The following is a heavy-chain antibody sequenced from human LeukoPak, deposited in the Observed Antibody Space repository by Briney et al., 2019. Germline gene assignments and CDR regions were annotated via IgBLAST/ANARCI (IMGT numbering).Heavy chain of an antibody. J-gene: IGHJ4*02. CDR3: ARGGSYFDY. CDR1: GGSISSYY. Sequence: SETLSLTCTVSGGSISSYYWSWIRQPPGKGLEWIGYVYYSGTTNYNPSLKSRVSISVDTSKNQFSLKLTSVTAADTAVYYCARGGSYFDYWGQGTLVTVSS. D-gene: IGHD3-16*01. V-gene: IGHV4-59*01. CDR2: VYYSGTT.